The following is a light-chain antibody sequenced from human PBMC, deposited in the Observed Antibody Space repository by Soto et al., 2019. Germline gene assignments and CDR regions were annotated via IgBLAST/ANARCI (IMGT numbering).Light chain of an antibody. CDR3: QQYDSLPRT. V-gene: IGKV1-33*01. J-gene: IGKJ5*01. Sequence: DIQMTQSPSSLSASVGDRVTIICQASQDITNYLNWYQQKPGKAPKLLIHASSNLETGVPSRFSGSGSGTYFSFTISSLQPEDIATYYCQQYDSLPRTFGQGTRLEIK. CDR1: QDITNY. CDR2: ASS.